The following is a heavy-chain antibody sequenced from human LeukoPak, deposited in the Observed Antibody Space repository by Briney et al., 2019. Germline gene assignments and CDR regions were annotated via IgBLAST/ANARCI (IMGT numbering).Heavy chain of an antibody. CDR1: GGSISSGSYY. D-gene: IGHD6-19*01. CDR3: ARGRTVAGFDY. J-gene: IGHJ4*02. Sequence: KPSETLSLXCTVSGGSISSGSYYWTWIRQPAEKGLEWIGRIYTSGSTNYNPSLKSRVTISVDTSKNQFSLNLSSVTAADTAMYYCARGRTVAGFDYWGQGTLVTVSS. CDR2: IYTSGST. V-gene: IGHV4-61*02.